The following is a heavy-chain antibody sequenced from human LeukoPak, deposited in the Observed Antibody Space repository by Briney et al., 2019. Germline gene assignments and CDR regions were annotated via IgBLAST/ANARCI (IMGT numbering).Heavy chain of an antibody. CDR3: ARDSHYYDSSGYGLGP. CDR1: GGSISSHY. V-gene: IGHV4-59*11. D-gene: IGHD3-22*01. CDR2: IYYSGST. Sequence: SETLSLTCTVSGGSISSHYWSWIRQPPGKGLEWIGYIYYSGSTNYNPSLKSRVTTSVDTSKNQFSLKLSSVTAADTAVYYCARDSHYYDSSGYGLGPWGQGTLVTVSS. J-gene: IGHJ5*02.